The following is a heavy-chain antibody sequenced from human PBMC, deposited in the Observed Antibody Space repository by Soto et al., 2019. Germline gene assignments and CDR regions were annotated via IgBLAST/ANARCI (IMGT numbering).Heavy chain of an antibody. D-gene: IGHD4-17*01. CDR2: ISAYNGNT. Sequence: GASVKVSCKASGYTFTSYGISWVRQAPGQGLEWMGWISAYNGNTNYAQKLQGRVTMTTDTSTSTAYMELRSLRSDDTAVYYCASVCITYYRDGAFVIWGQGTMVTVSS. CDR1: GYTFTSYG. V-gene: IGHV1-18*01. CDR3: ASVCITYYRDGAFVI. J-gene: IGHJ3*02.